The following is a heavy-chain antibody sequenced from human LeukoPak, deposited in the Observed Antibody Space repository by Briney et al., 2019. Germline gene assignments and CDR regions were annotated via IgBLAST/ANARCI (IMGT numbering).Heavy chain of an antibody. V-gene: IGHV4-59*01. CDR2: ISNSGSP. D-gene: IGHD3-9*01. CDR1: GGSISNYY. Sequence: PSETLSLTCTVSGGSISNYYWSWIQQPPGKGLEWIGYISNSGSPDYSPSLKSRVTISADTSKNQFSLILRSVTAADTAVYYCARDHWLLSSKTWYYYGMDVWGQGTTVTVSS. CDR3: ARDHWLLSSKTWYYYGMDV. J-gene: IGHJ6*02.